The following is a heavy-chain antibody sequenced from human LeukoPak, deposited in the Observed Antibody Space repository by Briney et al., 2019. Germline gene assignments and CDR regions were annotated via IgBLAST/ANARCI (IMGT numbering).Heavy chain of an antibody. CDR3: TRNYDFWSAVVWGFDY. J-gene: IGHJ4*02. CDR1: GGSFSGYY. Sequence: NPSETLSLTCAVYGGSFSGYYWSWIRQPPGKGLEWIGEINHSGSTNYNPSLKSRVTISVDTSKNQFSLKLSSVTAADTAVYYCTRNYDFWSAVVWGFDYWGQGTLVTVSS. V-gene: IGHV4-34*01. CDR2: INHSGST. D-gene: IGHD3-3*01.